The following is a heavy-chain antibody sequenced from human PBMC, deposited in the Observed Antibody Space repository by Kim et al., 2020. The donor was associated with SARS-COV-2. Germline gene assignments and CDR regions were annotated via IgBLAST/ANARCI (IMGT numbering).Heavy chain of an antibody. D-gene: IGHD3-10*01. J-gene: IGHJ4*02. V-gene: IGHV4-39*01. CDR2: IYYSGST. CDR1: GGSISSSSYY. Sequence: SETLSLTCTVSGGSISSSSYYWGWIRQPPGKGLEWIGSIYYSGSTYYNPSLKSRVTISVDTSKNQFSLKLSFVTAADTAVYYCARHIGLALSGPGSDFGYWGQGTLVTVSS. CDR3: ARHIGLALSGPGSDFGY.